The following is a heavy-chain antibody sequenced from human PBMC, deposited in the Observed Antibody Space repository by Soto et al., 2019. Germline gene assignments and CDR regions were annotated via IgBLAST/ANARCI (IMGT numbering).Heavy chain of an antibody. Sequence: VQLQESGPGLVNPSGTLSLTCAVSGGSISSNNWWSWVRQPPGKGLEWIGKIFHDGSVNYNPSLSGRVTISVDKSNNQVSLNLNSVTAADTAIYYCARVIDGPTYLPSGLDYWGQGTLVTVSS. D-gene: IGHD3-3*01. V-gene: IGHV4-4*02. CDR1: GGSISSNNW. J-gene: IGHJ4*02. CDR2: IFHDGSV. CDR3: ARVIDGPTYLPSGLDY.